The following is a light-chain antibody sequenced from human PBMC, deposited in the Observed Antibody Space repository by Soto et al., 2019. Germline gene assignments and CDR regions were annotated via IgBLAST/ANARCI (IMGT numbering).Light chain of an antibody. CDR3: QQRFNSLT. CDR1: QSVGTY. J-gene: IGKJ4*01. CDR2: DAS. V-gene: IGKV3-11*01. Sequence: EIVLTQSPAILSLSPGERATLSCRASQSVGTYLDWYQQKLGQAPRLLIYDASNRATGIPARFSGSGSGTDFTLTISRLESEDFAVYYCQQRFNSLTFGGGTKVEL.